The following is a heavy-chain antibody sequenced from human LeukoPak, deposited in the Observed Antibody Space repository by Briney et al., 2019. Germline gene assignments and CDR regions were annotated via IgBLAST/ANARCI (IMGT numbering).Heavy chain of an antibody. CDR3: ARGRRGDYALDY. Sequence: GGSLRLSRAASGFTFSSYIMNWVRQAPGKGLDWVSSISSTSSYIYYADSVKGRFTISRDNAKNSLYLQMNSLRAEDTAVYYCARGRRGDYALDYWGQGTLVTVSS. J-gene: IGHJ4*02. CDR1: GFTFSSYI. V-gene: IGHV3-21*01. D-gene: IGHD4-17*01. CDR2: ISSTSSYI.